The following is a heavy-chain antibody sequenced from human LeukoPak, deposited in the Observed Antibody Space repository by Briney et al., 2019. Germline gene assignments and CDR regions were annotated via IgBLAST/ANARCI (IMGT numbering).Heavy chain of an antibody. V-gene: IGHV4-59*08. D-gene: IGHD2-15*01. Sequence: SETLSLTCTVSGGSISHYYWTWIRQPPGKGLEWIGFMYYSGSTNYNPSLKSRVTISVDTSKNQFSLKLSSVTAADTAVYYCARGVGGYCSGGSCYSGPNWFDPWGQGTLVTVSS. CDR1: GGSISHYY. CDR3: ARGVGGYCSGGSCYSGPNWFDP. CDR2: MYYSGST. J-gene: IGHJ5*02.